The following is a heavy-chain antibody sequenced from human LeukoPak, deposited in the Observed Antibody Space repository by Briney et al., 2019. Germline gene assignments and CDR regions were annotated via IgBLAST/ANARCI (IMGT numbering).Heavy chain of an antibody. D-gene: IGHD3-22*01. J-gene: IGHJ4*02. CDR3: ARVESGGYFPSYFDY. V-gene: IGHV1-2*02. Sequence: ASAKVSCKASGYTFTGYYMHWVRQAPGQGLEWMGWINPNSGGTNYAQKFQGRVTMTRDTSISTAYMELSSLRSEDTAVYYCARVESGGYFPSYFDYWGQGTLVTVSS. CDR1: GYTFTGYY. CDR2: INPNSGGT.